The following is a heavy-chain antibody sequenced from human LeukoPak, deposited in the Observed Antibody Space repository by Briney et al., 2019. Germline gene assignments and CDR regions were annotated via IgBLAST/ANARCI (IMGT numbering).Heavy chain of an antibody. D-gene: IGHD2-2*01. CDR2: IYSSGST. J-gene: IGHJ4*02. CDR1: GGSITSAGYS. Sequence: KTSQTLSLTCIVSGGSITSAGYSWGWIRQPAGKGLEWIGRIYSSGSTNSNPSLKSRVTISVDTSKNQFSLKLSSVTAADTAVYYCARGYCTSTSCSENRYYFDSWGQGTLVTVSS. V-gene: IGHV4-61*02. CDR3: ARGYCTSTSCSENRYYFDS.